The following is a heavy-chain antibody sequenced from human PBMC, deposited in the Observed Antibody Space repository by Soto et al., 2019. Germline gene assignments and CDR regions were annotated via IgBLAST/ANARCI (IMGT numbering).Heavy chain of an antibody. CDR2: ISDNGGST. CDR1: GFTFSSYA. CDR3: VKVGSSIWSYFDF. D-gene: IGHD3-3*02. V-gene: IGHV3-64D*08. J-gene: IGHJ4*02. Sequence: GGSLRLSCAASGFTFSSYAMNWVRQAPGKGLEYVSVISDNGGSTYYADSVKGRFTISRDNSKNTLYLQMSSLRAEDTAVYYCVKVGSSIWSYFDFWGQGTLVTVSS.